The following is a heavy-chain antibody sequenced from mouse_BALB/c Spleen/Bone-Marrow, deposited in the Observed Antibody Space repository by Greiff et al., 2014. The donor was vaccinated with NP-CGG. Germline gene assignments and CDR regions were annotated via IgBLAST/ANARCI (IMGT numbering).Heavy chain of an antibody. J-gene: IGHJ3*01. Sequence: QVQLKESGAEMARPGASGKMSCKGSCYTFSSYTIQWGKKRAGQGLEWIGYINPSSGYTDYNQKFKDKTTLTADKSSNTAYMQLTSLTSEDSAVYSCAREARTGAWFTYWGQGTLVTVSA. D-gene: IGHD4-1*01. V-gene: IGHV1-4*02. CDR2: INPSSGYT. CDR1: CYTFSSYT. CDR3: AREARTGAWFTY.